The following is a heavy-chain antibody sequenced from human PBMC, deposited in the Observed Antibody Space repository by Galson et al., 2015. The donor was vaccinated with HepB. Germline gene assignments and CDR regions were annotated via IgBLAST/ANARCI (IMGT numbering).Heavy chain of an antibody. D-gene: IGHD3-9*01. J-gene: IGHJ5*02. CDR1: GFTFSSYA. CDR2: ISSSSSYT. CDR3: ARMYDILTGYYSNWFDP. Sequence: SLRLSCAASGFTFSSYAMSWVRQAPGKGLEWVSYISSSSSYTNYADSVKGRFTISRDNAKNSLYLQMNSLRAEDTAVYYCARMYDILTGYYSNWFDPWGQGTLVTVSS. V-gene: IGHV3-11*06.